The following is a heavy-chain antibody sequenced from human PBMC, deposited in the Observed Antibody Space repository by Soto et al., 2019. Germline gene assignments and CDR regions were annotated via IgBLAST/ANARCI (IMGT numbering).Heavy chain of an antibody. CDR3: ARGVVVAAPPDY. CDR2: IYYSGST. V-gene: IGHV4-31*03. D-gene: IGHD2-15*01. Sequence: QVQLQESGPGLVKPSQTLSLTCTVSGGSISSGGYYWSWIRQHPGKGLEWIGYIYYSGSTYYNPSFKSRATISVDTSKSQFSLQLSSVSAAGSAVYYCARGVVVAAPPDYWGQGTLVTVSS. CDR1: GGSISSGGYY. J-gene: IGHJ4*02.